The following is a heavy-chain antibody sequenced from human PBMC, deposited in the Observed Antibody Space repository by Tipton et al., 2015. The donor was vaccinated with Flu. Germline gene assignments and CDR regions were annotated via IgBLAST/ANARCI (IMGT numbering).Heavy chain of an antibody. J-gene: IGHJ4*02. Sequence: LRLSCTISADSISSDYYWGWIRQPPGKGLEWIGNIFRTGTTYHNPSLKSRVTISIDRSKNQFSLKLFSVTAADTAVYYCARGRIILVRGVIDYFDYWGQGTLVTVSS. D-gene: IGHD3-10*01. CDR1: ADSISSDYY. CDR2: IFRTGTT. CDR3: ARGRIILVRGVIDYFDY. V-gene: IGHV4-38-2*02.